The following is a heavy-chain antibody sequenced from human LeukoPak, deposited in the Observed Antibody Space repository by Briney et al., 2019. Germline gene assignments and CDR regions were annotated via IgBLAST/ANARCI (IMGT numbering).Heavy chain of an antibody. CDR1: DGSVSSGSYY. D-gene: IGHD4-17*01. V-gene: IGHV4-61*01. J-gene: IGHJ4*02. Sequence: KPSETLSLTCTVSDGSVSSGSYYWSWIRQPPGKGLEWIGYIYYSGSTNYNPSLKSQVTISVDTSKNQFSLKLSSVTAADTAVYYCATDYGDQSWGQGTLVTVSS. CDR3: ATDYGDQS. CDR2: IYYSGST.